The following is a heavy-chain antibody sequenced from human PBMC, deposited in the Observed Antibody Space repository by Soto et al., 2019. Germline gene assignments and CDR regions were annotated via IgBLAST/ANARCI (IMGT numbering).Heavy chain of an antibody. D-gene: IGHD6-6*01. J-gene: IGHJ4*02. Sequence: EVQLLESGGGLVQPGGSLRLSCAASGFTFSSYAMSWVRQAPGKGLEWVSAISGSGGSTYYADSVKGRFTISSDNSKNTLYLQMNSLRAEDTAVYYCAKKSIAARPGPYYFDYWGQGTLVTVSS. CDR1: GFTFSSYA. CDR3: AKKSIAARPGPYYFDY. CDR2: ISGSGGST. V-gene: IGHV3-23*01.